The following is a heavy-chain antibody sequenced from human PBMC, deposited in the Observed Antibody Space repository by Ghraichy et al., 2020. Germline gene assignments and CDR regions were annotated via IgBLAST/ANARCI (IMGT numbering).Heavy chain of an antibody. D-gene: IGHD6-19*01. CDR2: IFSNDEK. J-gene: IGHJ5*02. Sequence: SGPTLVKPTETLTLTCTVSGFSLSNARMGVSWIRQPPGKALEWLAHIFSNDEKSYSTSLKSRLTISKDTSKSQVVLTMTNMDPVDTATYYCARADHSSGWYGWFDPWGQGTLVTVSS. CDR1: GFSLSNARMG. V-gene: IGHV2-26*01. CDR3: ARADHSSGWYGWFDP.